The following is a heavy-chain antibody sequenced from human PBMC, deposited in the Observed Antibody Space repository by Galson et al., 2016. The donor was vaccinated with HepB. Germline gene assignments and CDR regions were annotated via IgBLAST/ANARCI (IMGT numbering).Heavy chain of an antibody. J-gene: IGHJ4*02. CDR2: SRDKAQSYTT. V-gene: IGHV3-72*01. D-gene: IGHD4/OR15-4a*01. CDR1: GFTFSDHY. Sequence: SLRLSCAASGFTFSDHYIDWVRQAPGKGLEWVGRSRDKAQSYTTEYTASVKGRFVISRDESENSLYLQMDSLKSEDTAVYYCARDFYGASCHYMDYRGRGTLVTVPS. CDR3: ARDFYGASCHYMDY.